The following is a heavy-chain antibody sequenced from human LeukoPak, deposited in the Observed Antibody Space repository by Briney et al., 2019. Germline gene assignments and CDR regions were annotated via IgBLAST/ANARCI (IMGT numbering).Heavy chain of an antibody. CDR1: GGSISSYY. CDR3: ARRNYDFWTDYYYGMDV. V-gene: IGHV4-59*08. Sequence: SETLSLTCTVSGGSISSYYWSWIRQPPGKGLEWIGYIYYSGTTNYNPSLKSRVTISVDTSKNQFSLKLSSVTAADTAVYYCARRNYDFWTDYYYGMDVWGQGTTVTVSS. J-gene: IGHJ6*02. CDR2: IYYSGTT. D-gene: IGHD3-3*01.